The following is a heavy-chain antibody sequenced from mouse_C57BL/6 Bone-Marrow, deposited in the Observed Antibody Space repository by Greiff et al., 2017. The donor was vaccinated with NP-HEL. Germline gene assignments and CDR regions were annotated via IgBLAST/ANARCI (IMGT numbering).Heavy chain of an antibody. Sequence: EVMLVESGGGLVKPGGSLKLSCAASGFTFSSYAMSWVRQTPEKRLEWVATISDGGSYTYYPDNVKGRYTISRDNAKNNLYLQMSHLKSEDTAMYYCARGGGLRRDYAMDYWGQGTSVTVSS. V-gene: IGHV5-4*03. J-gene: IGHJ4*01. CDR2: ISDGGSYT. D-gene: IGHD2-4*01. CDR1: GFTFSSYA. CDR3: ARGGGLRRDYAMDY.